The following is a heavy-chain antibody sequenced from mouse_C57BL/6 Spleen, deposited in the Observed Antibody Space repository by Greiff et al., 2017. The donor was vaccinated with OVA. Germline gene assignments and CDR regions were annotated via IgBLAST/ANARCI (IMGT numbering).Heavy chain of an antibody. CDR1: GFSLTSYG. CDR2: IWSDGST. Sequence: QVQLKQSGPGLVAPSQSLSITCTVSGFSLTSYGVHWVRQPPGKGLEWLVVIWSDGSTTYNSALKSRLSISKDNSKSQVFLKMNSLQTDDTAMYYCARHRNYYGSSYFDYWGQGTTLTVSS. J-gene: IGHJ2*01. D-gene: IGHD1-1*01. V-gene: IGHV2-6-1*01. CDR3: ARHRNYYGSSYFDY.